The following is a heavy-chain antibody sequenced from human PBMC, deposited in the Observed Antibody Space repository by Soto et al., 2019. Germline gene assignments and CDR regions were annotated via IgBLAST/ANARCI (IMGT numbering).Heavy chain of an antibody. V-gene: IGHV3-9*01. CDR1: GLSIDDSA. CDR3: VKSFKAYTVTTYFEH. Sequence: HLVESGGGLVQPGTSLRLSCVASGLSIDDSAMHWVRQVPGKGLEWVSGISWNSGRIGYWDSVKGRFTISRDNAKSSLYLQMDSLIPEDTAVYYCVKSFKAYTVTTYFEHWGRGVLVTVSS. CDR2: ISWNSGRI. D-gene: IGHD4-17*01. J-gene: IGHJ4*01.